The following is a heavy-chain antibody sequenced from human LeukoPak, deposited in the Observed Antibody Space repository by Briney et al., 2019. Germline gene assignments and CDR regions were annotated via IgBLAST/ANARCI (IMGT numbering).Heavy chain of an antibody. Sequence: PGGSLRLSCAASGFTFTSYSMNWVRQAPGKGLEWVSAISGSGGSTYYADSVKGRFTISRDNSKNTLYLQMNSLRAEDTAVYYCAKDFYDSSGSRYDYWGQGTLVTVSS. J-gene: IGHJ4*02. D-gene: IGHD3-22*01. CDR2: ISGSGGST. CDR3: AKDFYDSSGSRYDY. V-gene: IGHV3-23*01. CDR1: GFTFTSYS.